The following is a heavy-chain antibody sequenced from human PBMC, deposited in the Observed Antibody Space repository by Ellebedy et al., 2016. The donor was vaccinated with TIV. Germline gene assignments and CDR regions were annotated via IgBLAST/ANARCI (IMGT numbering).Heavy chain of an antibody. V-gene: IGHV3-33*08. J-gene: IGHJ4*02. D-gene: IGHD6-13*01. Sequence: GESLKISCVVSGFTFSSYGMHWVRQAPGKVLAWVPDIWDDGSNEYYVDSVKGRFTISRDNAKNSLYLQLNSLRAEDTAVCYCARESRSLAATGLTLDYWGQGTLVTVSS. CDR3: ARESRSLAATGLTLDY. CDR1: GFTFSSYG. CDR2: IWDDGSNE.